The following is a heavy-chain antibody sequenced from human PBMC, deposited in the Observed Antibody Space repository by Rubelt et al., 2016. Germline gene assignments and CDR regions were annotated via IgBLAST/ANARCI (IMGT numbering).Heavy chain of an antibody. D-gene: IGHD6-13*01. J-gene: IGHJ5*02. CDR3: ARDYSRRENNGFDP. V-gene: IGHV1-2*06. Sequence: QVQLVQSGAEVKKPGASVKVSCKASGYTFTRNGISWVRQAPGQGLEWMGRIHPKSGATKNAQKFECRFTMTRHTSISTAYLELSRLRSDDTAVYYCARDYSRRENNGFDPWGQGTLVTVAS. CDR2: IHPKSGAT. CDR1: GYTFTRNG.